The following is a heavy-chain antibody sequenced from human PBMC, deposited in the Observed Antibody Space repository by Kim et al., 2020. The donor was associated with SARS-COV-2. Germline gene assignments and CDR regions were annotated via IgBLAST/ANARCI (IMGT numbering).Heavy chain of an antibody. J-gene: IGHJ6*02. V-gene: IGHV3-48*03. Sequence: GGSLRLSCAASGFTFSSYEMNWVRHAPGKGLEWVSYISSSGSTIYYADSVKGRFTISRDNAKNSLYLQMNSLRAEDTAVYYCARAVDFDWLPYYYYGMDVWGQGTTVTVSS. CDR2: ISSSGSTI. CDR1: GFTFSSYE. D-gene: IGHD3-9*01. CDR3: ARAVDFDWLPYYYYGMDV.